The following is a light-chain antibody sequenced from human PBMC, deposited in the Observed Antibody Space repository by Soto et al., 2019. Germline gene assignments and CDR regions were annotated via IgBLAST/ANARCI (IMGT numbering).Light chain of an antibody. CDR3: CSYAGSHTWV. V-gene: IGLV2-11*01. J-gene: IGLJ1*01. Sequence: QSALTQPRSVSGSPGQSVTISCTGTSSDVGTYNYVSWCQQHPGKAPTLMIFDVTRRPSGVPDRFSGSKSGNTASLTISGLQADDEADYYCCSYAGSHTWVFGTGTKVTVL. CDR1: SSDVGTYNY. CDR2: DVT.